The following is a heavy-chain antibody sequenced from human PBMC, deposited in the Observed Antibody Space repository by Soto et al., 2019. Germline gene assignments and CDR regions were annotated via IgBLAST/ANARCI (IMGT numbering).Heavy chain of an antibody. Sequence: TLSLTCAITGDSVSSNSACWSWVSQSPSRGLEWLGRTYYRSKWYYEYAVSVRGRITINPDTSKNQYSLQLNSVTPEDTAVYFCARGEQYSGRIFDYWGQGTLVTVSS. V-gene: IGHV6-1*01. CDR2: TYYRSKWYY. J-gene: IGHJ4*01. D-gene: IGHD1-26*01. CDR1: GDSVSSNSAC. CDR3: ARGEQYSGRIFDY.